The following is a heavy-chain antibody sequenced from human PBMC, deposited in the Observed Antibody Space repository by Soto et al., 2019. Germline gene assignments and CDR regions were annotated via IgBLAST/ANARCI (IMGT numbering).Heavy chain of an antibody. Sequence: QVQLVESGGGVVQPGRSLRLSCAASGFTFSSYGMHWVRQAPGKGLEWVAVISYDGSNKYYADSVKGRFTISRDNSKNTLYLQMNSLRAEDTAVYYCAKTRSASFDYWGQGTLVTVSS. V-gene: IGHV3-30*18. CDR2: ISYDGSNK. J-gene: IGHJ4*02. CDR3: AKTRSASFDY. CDR1: GFTFSSYG.